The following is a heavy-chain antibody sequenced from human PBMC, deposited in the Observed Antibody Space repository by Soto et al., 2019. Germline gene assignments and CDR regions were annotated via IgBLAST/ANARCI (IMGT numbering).Heavy chain of an antibody. V-gene: IGHV5-51*01. D-gene: IGHD6-13*01. CDR3: AIQRKVTTAVGQMRCDS. Sequence: GEFLKLSCQGSGYNFRDYYSAWVRRMHGRGLEWVGLIYPGDSDTRYNPCVQGQVTISVDRSTDTAYLQWNRLKASDSGTYYCAIQRKVTTAVGQMRCDSWGEGTLVTVSS. CDR1: GYNFRDYY. CDR2: IYPGDSDT. J-gene: IGHJ4*02.